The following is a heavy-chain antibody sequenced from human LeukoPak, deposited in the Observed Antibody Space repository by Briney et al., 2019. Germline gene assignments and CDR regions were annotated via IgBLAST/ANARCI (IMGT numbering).Heavy chain of an antibody. V-gene: IGHV3-30*02. Sequence: GGSLRLSCAASGFTFSSYGMHWVRQAPGKGLEWVAFIRYDGSNKYYEDSVKGRFTISRDNSKNPLYLQMNSLRAEDTAVYYCAKLGCSSTSCYHIWGQGTMVTVSS. J-gene: IGHJ3*02. D-gene: IGHD2-2*01. CDR3: AKLGCSSTSCYHI. CDR2: IRYDGSNK. CDR1: GFTFSSYG.